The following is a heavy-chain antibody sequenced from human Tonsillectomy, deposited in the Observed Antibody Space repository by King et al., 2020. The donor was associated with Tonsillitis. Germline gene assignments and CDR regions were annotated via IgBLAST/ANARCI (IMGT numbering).Heavy chain of an antibody. J-gene: IGHJ6*03. CDR2: ISSSGRSI. CDR3: ARGGGFSGYAYMDV. D-gene: IGHD5-12*01. Sequence: VQLVESGGGLVKPGGSLRLSCAASGFTFSSYSMNWVRQAPGKGLEWVSCISSSGRSIYYAASVKGRFTISRDSAKNSLYLQMTSLRAEDTAVYYCARGGGFSGYAYMDVWGKGTTATVSS. CDR1: GFTFSSYS. V-gene: IGHV3-21*01.